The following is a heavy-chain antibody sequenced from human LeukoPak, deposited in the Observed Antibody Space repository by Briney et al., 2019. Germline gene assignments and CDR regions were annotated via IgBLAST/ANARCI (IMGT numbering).Heavy chain of an antibody. CDR2: ISYDGSNK. J-gene: IGHJ5*02. V-gene: IGHV3-30*18. CDR1: GFTFSSHG. D-gene: IGHD3-9*01. Sequence: PGGSLRLSCAASGFTFSSHGMHWVRQAPGKGLEWVAVISYDGSNKYYADSVKGRFTISRDNSKNTLYLQMNSLRAEDTAVYYCAKDSQYYDILTGPPFDPWGQGTLVTVSS. CDR3: AKDSQYYDILTGPPFDP.